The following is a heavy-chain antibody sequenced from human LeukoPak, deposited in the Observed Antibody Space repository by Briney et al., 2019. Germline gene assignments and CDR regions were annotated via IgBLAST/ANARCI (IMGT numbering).Heavy chain of an antibody. CDR2: ISGSGGSH. Sequence: GGSLRLSCAASRFTFSSYAMSWVRQAPGKGLEWVSAISGSGGSHYYADSVKGRFPISRDNSKNTLYLQMNSLRAEDTAVYYCAKGSPPHYYYDSSGYYYFDYWGQGTLVTVSS. J-gene: IGHJ4*02. CDR3: AKGSPPHYYYDSSGYYYFDY. CDR1: RFTFSSYA. D-gene: IGHD3-22*01. V-gene: IGHV3-23*01.